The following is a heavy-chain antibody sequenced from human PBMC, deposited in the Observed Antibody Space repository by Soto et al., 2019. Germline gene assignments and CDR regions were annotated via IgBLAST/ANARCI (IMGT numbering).Heavy chain of an antibody. J-gene: IGHJ4*02. CDR3: VVSESDSSGYYFRAVVDEY. Sequence: GGSLRLSCAASGFTFSSYAMSWVRQAPGKGLEWVSAISGSGGSTYYADSVKGRFTISGDNSKNTLYLQMNSLRAEDTAVYYCVVSESDSSGYYFRAVVDEYWGQGTLVTVSS. CDR1: GFTFSSYA. CDR2: ISGSGGST. V-gene: IGHV3-23*01. D-gene: IGHD3-22*01.